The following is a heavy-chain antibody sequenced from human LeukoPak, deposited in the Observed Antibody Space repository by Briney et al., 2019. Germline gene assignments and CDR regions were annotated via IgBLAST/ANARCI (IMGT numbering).Heavy chain of an antibody. CDR2: IIPILGIA. V-gene: IGHV1-69*04. Sequence: GASVKVSCKASGYTFTGYYMHWVRQAPGQGLEWMGRIIPILGIANYAQKFQGRVTITADKSTSTAYMELSSLRSEDTAVYYCAREFTREKPGIAAAGRGIWFDPWGQGTLVTVSS. D-gene: IGHD6-13*01. J-gene: IGHJ5*02. CDR3: AREFTREKPGIAAAGRGIWFDP. CDR1: GYTFTGYY.